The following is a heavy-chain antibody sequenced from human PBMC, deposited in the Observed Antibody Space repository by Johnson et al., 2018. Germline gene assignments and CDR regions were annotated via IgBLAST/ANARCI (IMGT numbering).Heavy chain of an antibody. CDR2: ISYDGSNK. J-gene: IGHJ6*02. CDR3: AKDSGGYNYYYGMDV. CDR1: GFTFSSYG. Sequence: QVQLVQSGGGVVQPGRSLRLSCAASGFTFSSYGMHWVRQAPGKGLEWVAVISYDGSNKYYADSVKGRFTISRDNSKNTLYLQMNSLRAEDTAVYYCAKDSGGYNYYYGMDVWGQGATVTVSS. V-gene: IGHV3-30*18. D-gene: IGHD1-26*01.